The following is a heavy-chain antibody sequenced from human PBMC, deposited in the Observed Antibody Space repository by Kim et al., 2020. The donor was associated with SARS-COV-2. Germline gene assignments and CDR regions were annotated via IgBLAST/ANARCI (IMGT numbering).Heavy chain of an antibody. CDR1: GGSISSYY. D-gene: IGHD3-22*01. CDR2: IYYSGST. V-gene: IGHV4-59*01. Sequence: SETLSLTCTVSGGSISSYYWSWIRQPPGKGLEWIGYIYYSGSTNYNPSLKSRVTISVDTSKNQFSLKLSSVTAADTAVYYCARGVDSSGYYSYWYFDLWGRGTLVTVSS. CDR3: ARGVDSSGYYSYWYFDL. J-gene: IGHJ2*01.